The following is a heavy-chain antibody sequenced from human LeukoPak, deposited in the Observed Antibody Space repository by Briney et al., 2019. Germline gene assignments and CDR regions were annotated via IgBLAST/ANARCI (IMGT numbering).Heavy chain of an antibody. D-gene: IGHD6-13*01. CDR2: IYSGGST. CDR3: ARASAGSPGDY. V-gene: IGHV3-66*01. J-gene: IGHJ4*02. Sequence: GGSLRLSCAASGFTVSSNYMSWVRQAPGKGLEWVSVIYSGGSTYYADSVKGRFTISRDNSKNTLYLQMNSLRAEDTAVYYCARASAGSPGDYWGQGTLVTVSS. CDR1: GFTVSSNY.